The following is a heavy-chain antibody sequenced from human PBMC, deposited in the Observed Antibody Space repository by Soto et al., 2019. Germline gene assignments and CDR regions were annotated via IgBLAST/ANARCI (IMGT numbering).Heavy chain of an antibody. Sequence: SETLSLTCTVSGGSISSGGYYWSWIRQHPGKGLEWIGYLYYSGSPYYNPSLKSRVTISVDTSKNQFSLKLSSVTAADTAVYYCARDTYYYDSSGYKTLGMDVWGQGTTVTVSS. CDR1: GGSISSGGYY. D-gene: IGHD3-22*01. CDR3: ARDTYYYDSSGYKTLGMDV. J-gene: IGHJ6*02. CDR2: LYYSGSP. V-gene: IGHV4-31*03.